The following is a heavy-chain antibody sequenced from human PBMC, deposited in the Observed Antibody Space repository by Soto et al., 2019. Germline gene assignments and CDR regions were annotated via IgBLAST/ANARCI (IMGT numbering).Heavy chain of an antibody. Sequence: ASVKVSCKASGYTFTSYDINWVRQATGQGLEWMGWMNPNSGNTGYAQKFQGRVTMTRNTSISTAYMELSSLRSEDTAVYYCARGEATVTTSDYYYYDMDVWGKGTTVTVSS. V-gene: IGHV1-8*01. D-gene: IGHD4-17*01. J-gene: IGHJ6*03. CDR1: GYTFTSYD. CDR3: ARGEATVTTSDYYYYDMDV. CDR2: MNPNSGNT.